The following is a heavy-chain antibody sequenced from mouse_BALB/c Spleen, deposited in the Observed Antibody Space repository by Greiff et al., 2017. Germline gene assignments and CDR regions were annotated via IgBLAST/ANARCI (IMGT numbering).Heavy chain of an antibody. Sequence: VQLQQSGAELMKPGASVKISCKATGYTFSSYWIEWVKQRPGHGLEWIGEILPGSGSTNYNEKFKGKATFTADTSSNTAYMQLSSLTSEDSAVYYCARWGYDYDWAWFAYWGQGTLVTVSA. D-gene: IGHD2-4*01. V-gene: IGHV1-9*01. CDR2: ILPGSGST. J-gene: IGHJ3*01. CDR1: GYTFSSYW. CDR3: ARWGYDYDWAWFAY.